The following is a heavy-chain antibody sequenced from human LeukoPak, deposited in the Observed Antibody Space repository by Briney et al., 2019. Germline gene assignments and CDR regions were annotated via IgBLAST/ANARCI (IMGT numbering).Heavy chain of an antibody. CDR2: IIPILGIA. J-gene: IGHJ3*02. CDR1: GGTFISYT. CDR3: ASYGDYGGDAFDI. D-gene: IGHD4-17*01. Sequence: SVKVSFKASGGTFISYTISWVRQAPGQGLEWMGRIIPILGIANYEHKFQGRVTITADKSTRTDDMEQSSLRAEDTAGYYCASYGDYGGDAFDIWGQGTMVTVSS. V-gene: IGHV1-69*02.